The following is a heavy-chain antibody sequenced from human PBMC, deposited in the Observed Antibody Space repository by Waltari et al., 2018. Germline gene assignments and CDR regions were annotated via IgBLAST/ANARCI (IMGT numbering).Heavy chain of an antibody. CDR2: IDSSGGN. CDR3: AREWAAVADYYFDY. Sequence: QVQLQESGPGLVKPSETLSLTCTVSGGSISSYYWSWIRQPAGKGLEWIGRIDSSGGNNYTPPLRSRVTMSVDTSKNQFSLKLNSVTAADTAVYDCAREWAAVADYYFDYWGQGTLVTVSS. V-gene: IGHV4-4*07. D-gene: IGHD6-19*01. J-gene: IGHJ4*02. CDR1: GGSISSYY.